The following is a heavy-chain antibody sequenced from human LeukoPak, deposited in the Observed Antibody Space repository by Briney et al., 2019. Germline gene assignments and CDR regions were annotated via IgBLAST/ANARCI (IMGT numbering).Heavy chain of an antibody. V-gene: IGHV1-2*02. D-gene: IGHD2-2*01. J-gene: IGHJ6*03. Sequence: ASVKVSCRASGYTFTGYYMHWVRQAPGQGLEWMGWINPSSGRTNYAQNFQDRVAMTRDTSISTAYMELSSLRSDDTAVYYCARGSSIHVLLYHYYYMDVWGKGTTVAVSS. CDR3: ARGSSIHVLLYHYYYMDV. CDR1: GYTFTGYY. CDR2: INPSSGRT.